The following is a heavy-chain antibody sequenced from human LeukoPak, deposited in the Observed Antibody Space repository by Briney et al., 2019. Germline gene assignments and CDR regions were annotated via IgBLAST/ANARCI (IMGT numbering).Heavy chain of an antibody. Sequence: ETFSLTCTVSGGSISSSTYYWGGIRQPPGKGLEWIGTMYYSGRTHYNSSLKSRVTISVDTSKNQFSLKLSSVTAADTALYYCARHPTTGGFDYWGHGNLVTVSS. CDR1: GGSISSSTYY. CDR3: ARHPTTGGFDY. CDR2: MYYSGRT. D-gene: IGHD1-14*01. V-gene: IGHV4-39*01. J-gene: IGHJ4*01.